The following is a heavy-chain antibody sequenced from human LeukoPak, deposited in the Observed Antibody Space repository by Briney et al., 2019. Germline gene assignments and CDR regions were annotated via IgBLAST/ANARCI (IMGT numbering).Heavy chain of an antibody. D-gene: IGHD6-13*01. Sequence: SETLSLTCTVSGGSVSSGSYYWSWIRQPPGKGLEWIGYIYYSGSTYYNPSLKSRVTISVDTSKNQFSLNLSSVTAADTAVYYCARAGKELVFDYWGQGTLVTVSS. CDR1: GGSVSSGSYY. J-gene: IGHJ4*02. CDR2: IYYSGST. V-gene: IGHV4-61*01. CDR3: ARAGKELVFDY.